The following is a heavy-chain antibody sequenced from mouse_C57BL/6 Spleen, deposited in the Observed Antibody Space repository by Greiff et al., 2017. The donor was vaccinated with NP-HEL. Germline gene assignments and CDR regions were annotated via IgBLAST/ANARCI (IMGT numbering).Heavy chain of an antibody. V-gene: IGHV14-4*01. Sequence: EVKLMESGAELVRPGASVKLSCTASGFNIKDDYMHWVKQRPEQGLEWIGWIDPENGDTEYASKFQGKATITADTSSNTAYLQLSSLTSEDTAVYYCTTRAQATSAYWGQGTLVTVSA. CDR1: GFNIKDDY. CDR3: TTRAQATSAY. D-gene: IGHD3-2*02. J-gene: IGHJ3*01. CDR2: IDPENGDT.